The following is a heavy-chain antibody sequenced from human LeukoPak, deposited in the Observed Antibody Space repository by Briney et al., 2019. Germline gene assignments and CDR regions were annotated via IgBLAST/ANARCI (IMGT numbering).Heavy chain of an antibody. CDR3: ARSAVAGNNWFDP. D-gene: IGHD6-19*01. J-gene: IGHJ5*02. V-gene: IGHV3-21*01. CDR1: GFTFSSYS. CDR2: ISSSSSYI. Sequence: GGSLRLSCAASGFTFSSYSMTWVRQAPGKGLEWVSSISSSSSYIYYADSVKGRFTISRDNAKNSLYLQMNSLRAEDTAVYYCARSAVAGNNWFDPWGQGTLVTVSS.